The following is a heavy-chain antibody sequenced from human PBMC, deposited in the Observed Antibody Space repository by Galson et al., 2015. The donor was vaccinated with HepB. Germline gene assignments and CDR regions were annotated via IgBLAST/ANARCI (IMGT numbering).Heavy chain of an antibody. V-gene: IGHV1-8*01. CDR3: ARGRITCYDSSGNQSYYDYGMDV. Sequence: SVKVSCKASGYTFISYDINWVRQASGQGLEWMGWMNPNSGNTGYAQKFQGRVTMTRNTSSSAAYMELSSLRSEDTAVYYCARGRITCYDSSGNQSYYDYGMDVWGQGTTFTVSS. D-gene: IGHD3-22*01. CDR2: MNPNSGNT. J-gene: IGHJ6*02. CDR1: GYTFISYD.